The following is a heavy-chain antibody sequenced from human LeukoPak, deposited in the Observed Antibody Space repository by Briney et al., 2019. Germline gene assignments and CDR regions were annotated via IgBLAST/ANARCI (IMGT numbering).Heavy chain of an antibody. J-gene: IGHJ4*02. Sequence: PSETLSLTCAVSGSSISSVNWWRWVRQSPRKGLEWIGDIYHTGKIKYNASLESRLTMSVDKANNQFSLRLTSVTATDTAIYYCAGGAGTWDGYFDYWGRGMLVTVSS. CDR3: AGGAGTWDGYFDY. V-gene: IGHV4-4*02. CDR2: IYHTGKI. D-gene: IGHD1-26*01. CDR1: GSSISSVNW.